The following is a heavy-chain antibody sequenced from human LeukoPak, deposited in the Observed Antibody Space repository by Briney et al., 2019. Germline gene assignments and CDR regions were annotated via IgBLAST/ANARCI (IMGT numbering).Heavy chain of an antibody. D-gene: IGHD6-19*01. V-gene: IGHV3-48*02. CDR3: ARDGSGTEADFYYFDF. CDR2: ISDDGNVI. J-gene: IGHJ4*02. Sequence: GGSLRLSCTTSGFTFTTHKMNWVRQAPGKGLEWVSEISDDGNVIHYADSVKGRFTISRDNVKKSLFLQMNGLNDADTATYYCARDGSGTEADFYYFDFWGQGTLVTVSS. CDR1: GFTFTTHK.